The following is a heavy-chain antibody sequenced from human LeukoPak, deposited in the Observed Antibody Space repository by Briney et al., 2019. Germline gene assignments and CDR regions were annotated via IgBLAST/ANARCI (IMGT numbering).Heavy chain of an antibody. Sequence: GGSLRLSCAASGFTFSDDYMSWIRQAPGKGLEWVSYISSSGSSIYYEDSVKGRFTISRDNAKNSLYLQMNSLRADDTAMYYCARLKYTSSWHYFFDDWGQGTLVTVSS. CDR3: ARLKYTSSWHYFFDD. V-gene: IGHV3-11*04. CDR1: GFTFSDDY. D-gene: IGHD6-13*01. J-gene: IGHJ4*02. CDR2: ISSSGSSI.